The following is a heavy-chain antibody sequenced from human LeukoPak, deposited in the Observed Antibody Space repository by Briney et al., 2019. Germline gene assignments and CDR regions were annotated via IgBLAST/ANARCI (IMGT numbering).Heavy chain of an antibody. Sequence: TSVKVSCKASGFTFSSSAVQWVRQARGQRLEWIGWIVVGSGNTKYAQKFQERVTITRDMSTSTAYMELSSLRSEDTAVYYCAADGAVPDAFDIWGRGTIVTVSS. J-gene: IGHJ3*02. V-gene: IGHV1-58*01. CDR1: GFTFSSSA. CDR3: AADGAVPDAFDI. CDR2: IVVGSGNT.